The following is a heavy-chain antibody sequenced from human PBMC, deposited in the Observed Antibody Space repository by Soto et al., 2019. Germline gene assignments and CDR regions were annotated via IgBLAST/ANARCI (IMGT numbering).Heavy chain of an antibody. J-gene: IGHJ5*02. CDR1: GYTFTSYG. Sequence: GASVKVSFKASGYTFTSYGISWVRQAPGQGLEWMGWISAYNGNTNYAQKLQGRVTMTTDTSTSTAYMELRSLRSDDTAVYYCARSPLLTGQLNLFDPWGQGTLVTVSS. D-gene: IGHD3-9*01. V-gene: IGHV1-18*01. CDR3: ARSPLLTGQLNLFDP. CDR2: ISAYNGNT.